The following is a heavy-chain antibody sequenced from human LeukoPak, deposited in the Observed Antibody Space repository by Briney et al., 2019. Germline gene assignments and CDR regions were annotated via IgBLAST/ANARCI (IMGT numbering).Heavy chain of an antibody. CDR2: ISGSGGST. CDR3: ANNQLLAGSFDY. V-gene: IGHV3-23*01. Sequence: GGSLRPSCAASEFTLTSYAMSWVRQAPGKGLEWVSAISGSGGSTYYADSVKGRFTISRDNSKNTLYLQMNSLRAEDTAVYYCANNQLLAGSFDYWGQGTLVTVSS. J-gene: IGHJ4*02. D-gene: IGHD6-19*01. CDR1: EFTLTSYA.